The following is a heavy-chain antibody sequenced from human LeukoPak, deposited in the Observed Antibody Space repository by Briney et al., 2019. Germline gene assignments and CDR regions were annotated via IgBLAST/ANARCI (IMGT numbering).Heavy chain of an antibody. J-gene: IGHJ5*02. V-gene: IGHV1-18*01. CDR2: ISAYNGNT. Sequence: EASVKVSCKASGYTFTSYGISWVRQAPGQGLEWMGWISAYNGNTNYAQKLQGRVTMTTDTSTGTAYMELRSLRSDDTAVYYCARGRGPYYYDSSGPTWDPNWFDPWGQGTLVTVSS. D-gene: IGHD3-22*01. CDR1: GYTFTSYG. CDR3: ARGRGPYYYDSSGPTWDPNWFDP.